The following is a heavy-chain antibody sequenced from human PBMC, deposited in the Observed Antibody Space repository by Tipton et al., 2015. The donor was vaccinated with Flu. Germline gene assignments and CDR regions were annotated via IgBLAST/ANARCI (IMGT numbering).Heavy chain of an antibody. J-gene: IGHJ4*02. D-gene: IGHD4-17*01. CDR1: GGSLSGYY. CDR2: IYTSGNT. CDR3: ASAPTMTTFFF. V-gene: IGHV4-4*07. Sequence: TLSLTCNVSGGSLSGYYWSWIRQPAGKGLEWIGRIYTSGNTNYSPSLKSRLTVSADTSKNQFSLKLTSVTATDTATYYCASAPTMTTFFFWGQGALVTVSS.